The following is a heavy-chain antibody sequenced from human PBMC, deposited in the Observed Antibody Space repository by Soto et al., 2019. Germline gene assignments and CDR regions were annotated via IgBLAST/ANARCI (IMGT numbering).Heavy chain of an antibody. D-gene: IGHD3-3*01. J-gene: IGHJ4*02. CDR2: VYPGDNT. V-gene: IGHV3-53*01. Sequence: PGGSLRLSCAASGLSVVGSYMNWFRQSEQKGLEWISVVYPGDNTYYAESVRGRFTISRDRSKNTVSLQMNSLRAEDTAVYYCARLPGAFYYDNGDYDFLDYWGQGTLVTVSS. CDR1: GLSVVGSY. CDR3: ARLPGAFYYDNGDYDFLDY.